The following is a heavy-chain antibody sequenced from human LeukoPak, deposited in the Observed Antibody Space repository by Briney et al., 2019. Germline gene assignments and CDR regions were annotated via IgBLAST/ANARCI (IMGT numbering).Heavy chain of an antibody. D-gene: IGHD3-22*01. J-gene: IGHJ6*02. CDR1: GGSISSYY. V-gene: IGHV4-59*01. CDR3: ARDRRYYDTSGTVYYDAMDV. Sequence: PSETLSLTCTVSGGSISSYYWSWIRQPLGKGLEWIGYIYYSGSTNYKPSLKSRVTISVDTSKNQFSLKLSSVTAADTAVYYCARDRRYYDTSGTVYYDAMDVWGQGTTVTVSS. CDR2: IYYSGST.